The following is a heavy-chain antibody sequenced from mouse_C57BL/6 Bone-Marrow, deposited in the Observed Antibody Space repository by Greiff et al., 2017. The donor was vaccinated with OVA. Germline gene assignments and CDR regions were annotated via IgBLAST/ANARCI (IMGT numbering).Heavy chain of an antibody. V-gene: IGHV7-3*01. CDR3: ARYKGRVAVDYFDY. D-gene: IGHD1-1*01. Sequence: EVMLVESGGGLVQPGDSLSLSCAASGFTFTNYYMSWVRQPPGKALEWLAFIRNKPNGSTTEYSESVKGRFTISRDNSPTILYLQMNALRAEDSATYYCARYKGRVAVDYFDYWGQGTALTVSS. CDR2: IRNKPNGSTT. CDR1: GFTFTNYY. J-gene: IGHJ2*01.